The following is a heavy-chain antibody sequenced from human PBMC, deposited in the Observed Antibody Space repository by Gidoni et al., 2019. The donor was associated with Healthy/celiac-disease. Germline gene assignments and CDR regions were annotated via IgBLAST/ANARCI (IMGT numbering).Heavy chain of an antibody. Sequence: QLQLQESGPGLVKPSETLSLTCTVSGGSISSSSYYWGWIRQPPGKGLEWIGSIYYSGSTYYNPSLKSRVTISVDTSKNQFSLKLSSVTAADTAVYYCASAEEWLVRPGYYFDYWGQGTLVTVSS. V-gene: IGHV4-39*01. CDR2: IYYSGST. J-gene: IGHJ4*02. CDR3: ASAEEWLVRPGYYFDY. CDR1: GGSISSSSYY. D-gene: IGHD6-19*01.